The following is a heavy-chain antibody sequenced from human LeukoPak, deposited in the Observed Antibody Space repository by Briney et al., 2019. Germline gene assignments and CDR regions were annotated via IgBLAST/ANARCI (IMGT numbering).Heavy chain of an antibody. CDR2: ISSSSSYI. J-gene: IGHJ4*02. CDR1: GFTFSSYS. Sequence: GGSLRLSCAASGFTFSSYSMNWVRQAPGKGLEWVSSISSSSSYIYYADSVKGRFTISRDNAKNSLYLQMNSLRAEDTAVYYCTRDTTSLTIFGVAPYFDYWGQGTLVTVSS. V-gene: IGHV3-21*01. D-gene: IGHD3-3*01. CDR3: TRDTTSLTIFGVAPYFDY.